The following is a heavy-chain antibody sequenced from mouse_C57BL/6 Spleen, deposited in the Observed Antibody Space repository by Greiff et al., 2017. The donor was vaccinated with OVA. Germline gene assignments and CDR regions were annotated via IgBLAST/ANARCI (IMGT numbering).Heavy chain of an antibody. CDR2: IHTNNGRP. Sequence: QVQLQQPGAELVKPAASVKLSCSASGYTITSYWLRWVKQRLGQGLVWIGMIHTNNGRPNYNEKFKSKATLTVDKSSSTAYMHRSSLSSVDSASYYCASDCVGFAYWGQGTLVTVSA. CDR1: GYTITSYW. D-gene: IGHD2-13*01. V-gene: IGHV1-64*01. J-gene: IGHJ3*01. CDR3: ASDCVGFAY.